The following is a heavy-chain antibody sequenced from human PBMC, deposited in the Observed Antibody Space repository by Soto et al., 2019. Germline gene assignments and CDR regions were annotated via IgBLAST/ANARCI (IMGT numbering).Heavy chain of an antibody. J-gene: IGHJ6*02. CDR3: ASRFSYGYFYYYGMDV. Sequence: SVKVSCKASGFTFTSSAVQWVRQARGQRLEWIGWIVVGSGNTNYAQKFQERVTITRDMSTSTAYMELSSLRSEDTAVYYCASRFSYGYFYYYGMDVWGQGTTVTVSS. CDR1: GFTFTSSA. V-gene: IGHV1-58*01. CDR2: IVVGSGNT. D-gene: IGHD3-10*01.